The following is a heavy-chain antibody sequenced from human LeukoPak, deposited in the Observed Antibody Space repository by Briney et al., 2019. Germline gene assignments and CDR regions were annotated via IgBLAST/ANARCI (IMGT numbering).Heavy chain of an antibody. CDR2: INPNSGGT. CDR1: GYTFIGYY. D-gene: IGHD4-17*01. CDR3: ARALDYVFDY. Sequence: ASVKVSCKASGYTFIGYYMHWVRQAPGQGLEWMGRINPNSGGTNYAQKFQGRVTMTRDTSISTAYMEMSRLTSDDTAVFYCARALDYVFDYWGQGTLVTV. V-gene: IGHV1-2*06. J-gene: IGHJ4*02.